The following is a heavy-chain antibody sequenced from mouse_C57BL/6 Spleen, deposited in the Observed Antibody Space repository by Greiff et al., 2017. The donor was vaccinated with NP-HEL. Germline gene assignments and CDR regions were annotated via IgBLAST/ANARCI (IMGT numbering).Heavy chain of an antibody. CDR2: IYPGSGNT. J-gene: IGHJ4*01. Sequence: QVQLQQSGAELVRPGASVKLSCKASGYTFTDYYINWVKQRPGQGLEWIARIYPGSGNTYYNEKFKGKATLTAEKSSSTAYMQLSSLTSEDSAVYFCARLITTVDAMDYWGQGTSVTVSS. CDR1: GYTFTDYY. V-gene: IGHV1-76*01. D-gene: IGHD1-1*01. CDR3: ARLITTVDAMDY.